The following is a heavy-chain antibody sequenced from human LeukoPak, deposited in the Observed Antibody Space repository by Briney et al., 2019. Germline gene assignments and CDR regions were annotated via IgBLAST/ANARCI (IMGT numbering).Heavy chain of an antibody. V-gene: IGHV1-18*01. CDR1: GYTFTSYG. J-gene: IGHJ6*03. D-gene: IGHD2-2*01. Sequence: ASVKVSCKASGYTFTSYGISWVRQAPGQGLEWMGWTSAYNGNTNYAQKLQGRVTMTTDTSTSTAYMELRSLRSDDTAVYYCARVGFFSSTSCYHYYYMDVWGKGTTVTVSS. CDR2: TSAYNGNT. CDR3: ARVGFFSSTSCYHYYYMDV.